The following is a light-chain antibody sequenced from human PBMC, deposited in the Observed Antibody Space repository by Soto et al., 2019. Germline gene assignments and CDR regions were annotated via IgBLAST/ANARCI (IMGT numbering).Light chain of an antibody. CDR2: GAS. V-gene: IGKV3-15*01. CDR3: QHYNNWPYT. Sequence: EIVMTQSPATLSVSPGERATRSCRASQSVSSNLAWYQQKPGQAPRLLIYGASTRATGIPARFSGSGSGTEFTLTISRLQSEDFAVYYCQHYNNWPYTFGQGTKLEIK. CDR1: QSVSSN. J-gene: IGKJ2*01.